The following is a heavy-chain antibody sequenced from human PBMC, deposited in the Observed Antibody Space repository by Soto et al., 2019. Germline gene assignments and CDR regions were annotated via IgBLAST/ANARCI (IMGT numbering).Heavy chain of an antibody. D-gene: IGHD3-22*01. CDR1: CYTFTSYG. CDR2: IATHDGSA. Sequence: GSSVKVSCKASCYTFTSYGLNWVRRASGQGLEWMGRIATHDGSAVSAQSLQGRLILTRDSFTNTAYMELGGLTSDDTGLYYCWRNDGDDSTNFWGQGTLVTVSS. V-gene: IGHV1-18*04. CDR3: WRNDGDDSTNF. J-gene: IGHJ4*02.